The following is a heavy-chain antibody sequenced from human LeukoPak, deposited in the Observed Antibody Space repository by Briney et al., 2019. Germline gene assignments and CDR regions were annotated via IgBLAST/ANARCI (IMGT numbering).Heavy chain of an antibody. CDR1: GFTFSSYG. V-gene: IGHV3-33*01. J-gene: IGHJ6*02. CDR2: IWYDGSNK. D-gene: IGHD2-2*01. Sequence: GRSLRLSCAASGFTFSSYGMHWVRQAPGKGLEWVAVIWYDGSNKYYADSVKGRFTISRDNSKNTLYLQMNSLRAEDTAVYYCARDGTLGCCSSTSCPPSYYYGMDVWGQGTTVTVSS. CDR3: ARDGTLGCCSSTSCPPSYYYGMDV.